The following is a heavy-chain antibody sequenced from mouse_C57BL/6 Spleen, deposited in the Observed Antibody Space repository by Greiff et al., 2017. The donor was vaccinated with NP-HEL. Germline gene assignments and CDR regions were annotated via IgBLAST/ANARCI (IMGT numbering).Heavy chain of an antibody. CDR1: GYTFTDYY. CDR3: ARSGDYDDFALFAY. CDR2: INPNNGGT. Sequence: EVQLQQSGPELVKPGASVKISCKASGYTFTDYYMNWVKQSHGKSLEWIGDINPNNGGTSYNQKFKGKATLTVDKSSSTAYMELRSLTSEDSAVYYCARSGDYDDFALFAYWGQGTLVTVSA. J-gene: IGHJ3*01. V-gene: IGHV1-26*01. D-gene: IGHD2-4*01.